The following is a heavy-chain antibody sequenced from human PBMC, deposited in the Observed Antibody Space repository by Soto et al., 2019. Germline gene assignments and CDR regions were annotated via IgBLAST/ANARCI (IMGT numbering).Heavy chain of an antibody. Sequence: QVHLVQSGAAVKKPGASVKVSCKSSEYTFANYYIHWVRQAPGQGLEWMGVINPSVDSKSYAQRFQGRLSMTRDTSTATVYMELSSLRSEDAAVYYCATSGYGESRYFDYWGQGTLVTVSS. CDR1: EYTFANYY. J-gene: IGHJ4*02. CDR3: ATSGYGESRYFDY. D-gene: IGHD3-10*01. CDR2: INPSVDSK. V-gene: IGHV1-46*01.